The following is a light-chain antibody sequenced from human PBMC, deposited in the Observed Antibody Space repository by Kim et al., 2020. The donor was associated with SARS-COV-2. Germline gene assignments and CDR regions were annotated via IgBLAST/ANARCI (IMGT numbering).Light chain of an antibody. CDR2: RDI. CDR1: NIEKKN. V-gene: IGLV3-9*01. J-gene: IGLJ2*01. CDR3: QVWDTTAV. Sequence: SYELTQPVSVSVALGQTATIICGGNNIEKKNVHWYQQKPGQAPVLVMYRDINRPSGIPERFSGSNSGNVATLTITTAQAGDEADYYCQVWDTTAVFGGGTKVPS.